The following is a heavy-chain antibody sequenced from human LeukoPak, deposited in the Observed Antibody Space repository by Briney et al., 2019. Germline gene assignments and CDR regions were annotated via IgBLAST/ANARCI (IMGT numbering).Heavy chain of an antibody. J-gene: IGHJ3*02. V-gene: IGHV3-30*04. Sequence: PGGSLRLSCAASGFTFSSYAMHWVRQAPGKGLEWVAVISYDGSNKYYADSVKGRFTISRDNAKNSLYLQMNSLRAEDTAVYYCARGFLLTGYPGAFDIWGQGTMVTVSS. CDR2: ISYDGSNK. CDR3: ARGFLLTGYPGAFDI. CDR1: GFTFSSYA. D-gene: IGHD3-9*01.